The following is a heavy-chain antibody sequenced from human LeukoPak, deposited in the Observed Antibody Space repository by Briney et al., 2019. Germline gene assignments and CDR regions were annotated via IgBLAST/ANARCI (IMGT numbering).Heavy chain of an antibody. Sequence: PGGSLRFSCAAAGFTVSTYAMRWGRQAGGKGLEWFSVITGSGGSKYHAQSMKGRFPIYKDNTKNKLYLQMKSLKAEDTAVYHCAKDPTSWGPYYCSTDLWGKGTTVTVSS. V-gene: IGHV3-23*01. CDR2: ITGSGGSK. CDR3: AKDPTSWGPYYCSTDL. CDR1: GFTVSTYA. J-gene: IGHJ6*03. D-gene: IGHD3-16*01.